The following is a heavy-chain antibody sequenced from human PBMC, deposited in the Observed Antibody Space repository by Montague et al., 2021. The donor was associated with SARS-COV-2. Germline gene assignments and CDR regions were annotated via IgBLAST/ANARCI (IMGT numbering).Heavy chain of an antibody. CDR2: ITSNSGHI. CDR1: GFTFSSYT. CDR3: ARAVPDFDY. Sequence: SLRLSCAASGFTFSSYTMIWVRQAPGKGLEWVSSITSNSGHIYYADSLKGRFTISRDNAKNSLYLHMNSLRAEDTAIYYCARAVPDFDYWGQGTPVTVSS. V-gene: IGHV3-21*01. J-gene: IGHJ4*02.